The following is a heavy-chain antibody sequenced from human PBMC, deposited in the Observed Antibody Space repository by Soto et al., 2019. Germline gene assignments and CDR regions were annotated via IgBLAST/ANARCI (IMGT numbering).Heavy chain of an antibody. Sequence: SETLSLTCAVSGYSISSGYYWGWIRQPPGKGLEWIGSIYHSGSTYYNPSLKSRVTISVDTSKNQFSLKLSSVTAADTAVYYCASLNARYDSSGPLVRWGQGTPVTVSS. V-gene: IGHV4-38-2*01. D-gene: IGHD3-22*01. CDR1: GYSISSGYY. CDR2: IYHSGST. CDR3: ASLNARYDSSGPLVR. J-gene: IGHJ4*02.